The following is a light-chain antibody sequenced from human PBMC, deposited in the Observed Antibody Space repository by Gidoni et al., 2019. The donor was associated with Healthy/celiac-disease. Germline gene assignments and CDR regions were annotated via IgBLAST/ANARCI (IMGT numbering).Light chain of an antibody. CDR2: AAS. CDR3: QQSYSTPYT. V-gene: IGKV1-39*01. J-gene: IGKJ2*01. Sequence: DIQMTQSPSSLSASVGDRVTITCRASQSISSYLNWYQQKPGKAPKLLIYAASSLQCGVPSRFSGSVSGTDFTLTISSLQPEDFATYYCQQSYSTPYTFGQGTKLEIK. CDR1: QSISSY.